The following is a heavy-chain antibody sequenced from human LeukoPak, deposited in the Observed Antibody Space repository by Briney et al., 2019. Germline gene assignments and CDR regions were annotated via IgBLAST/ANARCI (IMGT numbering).Heavy chain of an antibody. CDR2: IWYDGSNK. Sequence: TGGSLRLSCAASGFTFGSYGMHWVRQAPGKGLEWVAVIWYDGSNKYYADSVKGRFTISRDNSKNTLYLQMNSLRAEDTAVYYCARDTQAGGAFDIWGQGTMVTVSS. D-gene: IGHD3-16*01. CDR1: GFTFGSYG. V-gene: IGHV3-33*01. J-gene: IGHJ3*02. CDR3: ARDTQAGGAFDI.